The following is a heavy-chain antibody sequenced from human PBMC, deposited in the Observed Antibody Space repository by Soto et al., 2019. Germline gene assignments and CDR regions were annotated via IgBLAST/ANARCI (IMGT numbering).Heavy chain of an antibody. CDR1: GGTFSSYA. V-gene: IGHV1-69*13. Sequence: EASVKVSCKASGGTFSSYAISWVRQAPGQGLEWMGGIIPIFGTANYAQKFQGRVTITADESTSTAYMELSSLRSEDTAVYYCARDEASYYYYGMDGWGQGTTVTVSS. CDR2: IIPIFGTA. D-gene: IGHD1-26*01. J-gene: IGHJ6*02. CDR3: ARDEASYYYYGMDG.